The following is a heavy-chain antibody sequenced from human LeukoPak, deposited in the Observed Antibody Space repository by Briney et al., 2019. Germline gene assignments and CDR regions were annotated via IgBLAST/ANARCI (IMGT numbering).Heavy chain of an antibody. Sequence: GASVKVSCKASGYTFTSYGISWVRQAPGQGLEWMGWISAYNGNTYFAQKFQGRVTMTTDTSTTTAYMELRSLRSDDTAVYYCARDRWSNSSSEGVFDIWGQGTMVTVFS. J-gene: IGHJ3*02. D-gene: IGHD6-6*01. CDR3: ARDRWSNSSSEGVFDI. CDR2: ISAYNGNT. V-gene: IGHV1-18*01. CDR1: GYTFTSYG.